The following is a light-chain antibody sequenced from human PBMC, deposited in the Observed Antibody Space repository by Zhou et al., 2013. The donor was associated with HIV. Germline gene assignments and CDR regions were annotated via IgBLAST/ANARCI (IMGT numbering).Light chain of an antibody. CDR3: QQRISWPIT. CDR1: QSVGSN. CDR2: DAS. Sequence: EIVMTQSPATLSVSPGERVTLSCRASQSVGSNLAWYQHKPGQAPRLLIYDASDRATGIPARFSGSGSETDFTLTISSLEPEDFAVYYCQQRISWPITFGQGTRLEIK. J-gene: IGKJ5*01. V-gene: IGKV3-11*01.